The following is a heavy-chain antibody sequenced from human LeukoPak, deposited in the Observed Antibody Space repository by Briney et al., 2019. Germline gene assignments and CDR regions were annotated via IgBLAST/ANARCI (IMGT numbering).Heavy chain of an antibody. CDR2: IYYSGST. CDR3: ARAAYSGSYHSDY. CDR1: GGSVGSGSYY. Sequence: PSETLSLTCIVSGGSVGSGSYYWSWIRQPPGKGLEWIGYIYYSGSTNYNPSLKSRVTISVGTSKNQFSLKLSSVTAADTAVYYCARAAYSGSYHSDYWGQGTLVTVSS. V-gene: IGHV4-61*01. J-gene: IGHJ4*02. D-gene: IGHD1-26*01.